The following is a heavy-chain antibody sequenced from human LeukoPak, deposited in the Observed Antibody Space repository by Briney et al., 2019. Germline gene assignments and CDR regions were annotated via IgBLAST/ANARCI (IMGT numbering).Heavy chain of an antibody. CDR1: GFTFSSYA. V-gene: IGHV3-23*01. Sequence: GGSLRLSCAASGFTFSSYAMTWVRQAPGKGLKWVSAISGGGGSTYYADSVKGRFTISRDNSKNTLYLQMNSLSAENTAVYDGAKDLREGELLPDAFDIWGQGTVVTVSS. J-gene: IGHJ3*02. CDR3: AKDLREGELLPDAFDI. CDR2: ISGGGGST. D-gene: IGHD1-26*01.